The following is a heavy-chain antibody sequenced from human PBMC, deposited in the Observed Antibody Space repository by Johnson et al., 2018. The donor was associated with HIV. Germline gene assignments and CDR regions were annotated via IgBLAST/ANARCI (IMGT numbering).Heavy chain of an antibody. CDR2: FTWDGDRT. V-gene: IGHV3-20*04. CDR3: ARERRSTNTWYVRDAFDI. J-gene: IGHJ3*02. Sequence: MQLVESGGGVVRPGGSLRLSCAASGFTSDDYAMNWVRQAPGKGLEWVSGFTWDGDRTAYADSVKGRFTISRDNAKKSLYVQMNSLRAEDTALYYCARERRSTNTWYVRDAFDIWGQGTMVTVSS. CDR1: GFTSDDYA. D-gene: IGHD2-2*01.